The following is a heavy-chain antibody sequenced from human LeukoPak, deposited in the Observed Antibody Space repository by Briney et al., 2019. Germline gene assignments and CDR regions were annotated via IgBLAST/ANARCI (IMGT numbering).Heavy chain of an antibody. J-gene: IGHJ4*02. V-gene: IGHV3-48*01. CDR1: GFSFSSYS. Sequence: GGSLRLSCAAPGFSFSSYSMIWVRQAPGKGLEWVSYITSSSTTIYYADSVKGRFTISRDNAKNSLYLQMNSLRAEDTAVYYCARDRHRYHYDGSGYPPYWGQGTLVTVSS. CDR2: ITSSSTTI. D-gene: IGHD3-22*01. CDR3: ARDRHRYHYDGSGYPPY.